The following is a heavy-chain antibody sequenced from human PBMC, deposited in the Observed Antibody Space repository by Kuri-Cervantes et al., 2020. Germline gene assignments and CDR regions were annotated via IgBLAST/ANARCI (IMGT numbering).Heavy chain of an antibody. D-gene: IGHD6-19*01. CDR3: ARGAVAALSPPDY. Sequence: ASVKVSCKASGYTFTSYGINWVRQATGQGLEWMGWMNPNSGNTGYAQKFQGRVTMTRNTSISTAYMELSSLRSEDTAVYYCARGAVAALSPPDYWGQGTLVTVSS. CDR2: MNPNSGNT. CDR1: GYTFTSYG. J-gene: IGHJ4*02. V-gene: IGHV1-8*02.